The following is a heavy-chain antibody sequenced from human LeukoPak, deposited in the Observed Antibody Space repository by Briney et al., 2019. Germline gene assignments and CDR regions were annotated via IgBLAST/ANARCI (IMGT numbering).Heavy chain of an antibody. CDR2: SYSGGSS. CDR1: GFTFSSYS. CDR3: AREEHYRRYFAL. D-gene: IGHD3-16*02. Sequence: PGGSLRLSCAASGFTFSSYSMNWVRQAPGKGLEWVSVSYSGGSSYYADSVKGRFTISRDNSKNTLYLQMNTLRAEDTAVYFCAREEHYRRYFALWGRGTLATVSS. J-gene: IGHJ2*01. V-gene: IGHV3-53*01.